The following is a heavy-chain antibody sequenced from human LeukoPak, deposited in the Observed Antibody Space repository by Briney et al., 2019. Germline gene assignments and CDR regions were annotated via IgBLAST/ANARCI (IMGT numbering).Heavy chain of an antibody. J-gene: IGHJ4*02. V-gene: IGHV3-30*18. Sequence: GRSLRLSCAASGFTFSSYGMHWVRQAPGEGLEWVAVISYDGSNKYYADSVKGRFTISKDNSKNTLYLQMNSLRAEDTAVYYCAKDRTGFVVAATYADYWGQGTLVTVSS. CDR3: AKDRTGFVVAATYADY. CDR1: GFTFSSYG. CDR2: ISYDGSNK. D-gene: IGHD2-15*01.